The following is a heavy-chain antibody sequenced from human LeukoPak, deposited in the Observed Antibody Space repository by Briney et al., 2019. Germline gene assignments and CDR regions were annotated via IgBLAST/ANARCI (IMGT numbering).Heavy chain of an antibody. V-gene: IGHV5-51*01. CDR2: IYPGDSDT. D-gene: IGHD2-2*01. Sequence: GESLKISCKGSGYSFTSYWIGWVRQMPGRGLEWMGIIYPGDSDTRYSPSFQGQVTISADKSISTAYLQWSSLKASDTAMYYCARQGPAAIFEFDYWDQGTLVTVSS. J-gene: IGHJ4*02. CDR1: GYSFTSYW. CDR3: ARQGPAAIFEFDY.